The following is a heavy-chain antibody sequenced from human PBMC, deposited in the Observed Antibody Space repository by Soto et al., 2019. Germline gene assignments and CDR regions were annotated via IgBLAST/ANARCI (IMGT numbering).Heavy chain of an antibody. J-gene: IGHJ5*02. D-gene: IGHD6-19*01. CDR2: ISYDGSNK. CDR3: AKVLNIGSGWYYNWFDP. V-gene: IGHV3-30*18. Sequence: GGSLRLSCAASGFTFSSYGMHWVRQAPGKGLEWVAVISYDGSNKYYADSVKGRFTISRDNSKNTLYLQMNSLRAEDTAVYYCAKVLNIGSGWYYNWFDPWGQGTLVTVSS. CDR1: GFTFSSYG.